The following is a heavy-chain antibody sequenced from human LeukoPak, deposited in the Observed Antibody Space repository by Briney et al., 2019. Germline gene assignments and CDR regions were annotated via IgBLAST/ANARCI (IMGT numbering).Heavy chain of an antibody. CDR3: ARVFYGDYRWDFDY. Sequence: GGSLRLSCAASGFTFSSYGMHWVRQAPGKGLEWVAVIWYDGSNKYYADSVKGRFTISRDNSKNTLYLQMNSLRAEDTAVYYCARVFYGDYRWDFDYWGQGTLVTVSS. CDR1: GFTFSSYG. CDR2: IWYDGSNK. J-gene: IGHJ4*02. D-gene: IGHD4-17*01. V-gene: IGHV3-33*01.